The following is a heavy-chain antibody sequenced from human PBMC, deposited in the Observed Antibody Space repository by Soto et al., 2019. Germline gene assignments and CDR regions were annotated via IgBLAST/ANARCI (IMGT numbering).Heavy chain of an antibody. CDR2: VFRNGTT. J-gene: IGHJ5*02. CDR1: SGTVTTSNW. Sequence: QVQLQESGPGLVTPSGTLSLVCTVSSGTVTTSNWWTWVRQSPGKGLEWIGEVFRNGTTNSNPSLKNRLSLSVDTSKNQFSLTLTSVTAADAAIYFCARGVRDYDFCIAHSPTLDHWGQGIQVAVS. CDR3: ARGVRDYDFCIAHSPTLDH. D-gene: IGHD3-3*01. V-gene: IGHV4-4*02.